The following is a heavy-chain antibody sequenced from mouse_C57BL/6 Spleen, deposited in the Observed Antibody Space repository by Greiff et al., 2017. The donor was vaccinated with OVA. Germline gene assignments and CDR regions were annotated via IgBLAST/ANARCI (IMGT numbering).Heavy chain of an antibody. V-gene: IGHV1-22*01. Sequence: VQLQQSGPELVKPGASVKMSCKASGYTFTDYNMNWVKQSHGKSLEWIGYINPNNGGTSYNQKFKGKATLTVNKSSSTAYMELRSLTSEESAVYYCARGKYSKDDYSMDYWGQGTSVTVSA. CDR3: ARGKYSKDDYSMDY. D-gene: IGHD2-5*01. CDR2: INPNNGGT. J-gene: IGHJ4*01. CDR1: GYTFTDYN.